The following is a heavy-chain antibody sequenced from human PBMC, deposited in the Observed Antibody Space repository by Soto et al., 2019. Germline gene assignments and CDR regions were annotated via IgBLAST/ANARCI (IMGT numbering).Heavy chain of an antibody. V-gene: IGHV4-4*02. Sequence: QVQLQESGPGLVKPSGTLSLTCAVSGGSISSSNWWSWVRQPPGKGLGWIGEIYHSGSTNYNPSLKSRVTISVDKSKNQFSLKLSSVTAADTAVYYCASSPSGIYYYYGMDVWGQGTTVTVSS. CDR1: GGSISSSNW. CDR3: ASSPSGIYYYYGMDV. D-gene: IGHD6-25*01. J-gene: IGHJ6*02. CDR2: IYHSGST.